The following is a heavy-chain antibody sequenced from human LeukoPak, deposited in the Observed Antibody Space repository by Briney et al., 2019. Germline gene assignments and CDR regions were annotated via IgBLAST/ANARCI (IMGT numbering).Heavy chain of an antibody. Sequence: KPSETLSLTCAVYGGSFSGYYWSWIRQPPGKGLEWIGEINHSGSTNYNPSLKSRVTISVDTSKNQFSLKLSSVTAADTAVYYCARSDYVWGSYRYKWFDPWGQGTLVTVSS. CDR1: GGSFSGYY. J-gene: IGHJ5*02. CDR2: INHSGST. V-gene: IGHV4-34*01. CDR3: ARSDYVWGSYRYKWFDP. D-gene: IGHD3-16*02.